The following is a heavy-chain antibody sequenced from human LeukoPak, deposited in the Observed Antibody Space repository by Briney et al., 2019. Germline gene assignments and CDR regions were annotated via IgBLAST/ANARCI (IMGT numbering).Heavy chain of an antibody. J-gene: IGHJ4*02. CDR1: GFTFSSYG. CDR2: ISYDGSNK. D-gene: IGHD3-10*01. V-gene: IGHV3-30*18. CDR3: AKLEFGELLNPDY. Sequence: GGSLRLSCAASGFTFSSYGMHWVRQAPGKGLEWVAVISYDGSNKYYADSVKGRFTISRDNSKNTLYLQMNSLRAEDTAVYYCAKLEFGELLNPDYWGQGTLVTVSS.